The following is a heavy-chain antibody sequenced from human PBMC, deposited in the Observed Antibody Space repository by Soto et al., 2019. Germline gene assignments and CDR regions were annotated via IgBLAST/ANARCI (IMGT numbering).Heavy chain of an antibody. CDR1: GFTFSSYS. D-gene: IGHD3-10*01. Sequence: EVRLVESGGGLVQPGGSLRLSCAASGFTFSSYSMNWVRQAPGKGLEWVSYISSSSSTIYYADSVKGRFTISRDNAKNSLYLQMNSLRAEDTAVYYCARDGNMFRGVMWSWGQGTLVTVSS. V-gene: IGHV3-48*01. CDR3: ARDGNMFRGVMWS. J-gene: IGHJ5*02. CDR2: ISSSSSTI.